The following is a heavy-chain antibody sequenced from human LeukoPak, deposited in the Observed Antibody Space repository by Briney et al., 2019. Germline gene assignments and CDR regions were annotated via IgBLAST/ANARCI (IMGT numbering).Heavy chain of an antibody. J-gene: IGHJ4*02. D-gene: IGHD3-3*01. Sequence: PSETLSLTCTVSGGSISSYYWSWIRQPPGKGLEWIGYIYYSGSTNYNPSLKSRVTISVDMSKNQFSLKLSSVTAADTAVYYCARGENRPYDFWSGYYSYYFDYWGQGTLVTVSS. V-gene: IGHV4-59*01. CDR1: GGSISSYY. CDR2: IYYSGST. CDR3: ARGENRPYDFWSGYYSYYFDY.